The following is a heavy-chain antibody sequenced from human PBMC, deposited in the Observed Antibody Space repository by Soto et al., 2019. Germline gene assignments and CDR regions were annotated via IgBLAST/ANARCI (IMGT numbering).Heavy chain of an antibody. D-gene: IGHD3-9*01. CDR3: ARLVASETGYGMDV. Sequence: GGSLRLSCAASGFIFSSHNMNWVRQAPGKGLEWVSSITGSSSYIFYADSVKGRFTISRDNAKNTVYLQVNSLRAEDTGVYYCARLVASETGYGMDVWGQGTTVTVSS. CDR2: ITGSSSYI. CDR1: GFIFSSHN. V-gene: IGHV3-21*06. J-gene: IGHJ6*02.